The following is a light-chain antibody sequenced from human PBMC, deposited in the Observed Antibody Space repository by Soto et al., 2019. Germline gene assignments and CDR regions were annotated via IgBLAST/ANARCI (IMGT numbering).Light chain of an antibody. CDR3: QQYGSSPPWT. J-gene: IGKJ1*01. CDR1: QSVSSSY. Sequence: DIVMTQSPDSLAVSLGERATLSCRASQSVSSSYLAWYQQKPGQAPRLLIYGASSRATGIPDRFSGSGSGTDFTLTISRLEPEDFAVYYCQQYGSSPPWTFGQGTKVEIK. V-gene: IGKV3-20*01. CDR2: GAS.